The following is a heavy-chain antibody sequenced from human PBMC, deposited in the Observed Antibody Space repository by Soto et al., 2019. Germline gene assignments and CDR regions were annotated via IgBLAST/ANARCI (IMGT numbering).Heavy chain of an antibody. CDR1: GFTFSSYS. CDR3: ARNPPTTDCSSTSCYFWFDP. D-gene: IGHD2-2*01. J-gene: IGHJ5*02. V-gene: IGHV3-48*02. Sequence: GGSLRLSCAASGFTFSSYSMNWVRQAPGKGLEWVSYISSSSSTIYYADSVKGRFTISRDNAKNSLYLQMNSLRDEDTAVYYSARNPPTTDCSSTSCYFWFDPWGQGTLVTVSS. CDR2: ISSSSSTI.